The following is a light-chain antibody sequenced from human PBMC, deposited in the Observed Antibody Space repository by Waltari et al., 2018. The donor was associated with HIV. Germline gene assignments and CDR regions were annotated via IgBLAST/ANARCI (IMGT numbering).Light chain of an antibody. CDR1: SGHSSNA. Sequence: QPVLTQPPSASGSLGASVKLTCTLSSGHSSNAIAWHQQQPAKGPRCLTKVNSDGSHNRGAGIPDRFSGSTYGAERYLTSSSLQSEDEADYYCQTWGTGIAVFGGGTKLTVL. CDR2: VNSDGSH. J-gene: IGLJ3*02. CDR3: QTWGTGIAV. V-gene: IGLV4-69*01.